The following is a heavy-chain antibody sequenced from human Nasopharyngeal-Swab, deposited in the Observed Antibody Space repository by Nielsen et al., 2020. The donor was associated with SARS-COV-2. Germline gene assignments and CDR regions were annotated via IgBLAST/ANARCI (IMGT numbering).Heavy chain of an antibody. J-gene: IGHJ6*03. Sequence: SETLSLTCAVYGGSFSGYYWSWIRQPPGKGLEWIGEINHSGSTNYNPSLKSRVTISVDTSKNQFSLKLSSVTAADTAVYYCARGPRRALPYYYYYYMDVWGKGTTVTVPS. CDR1: GGSFSGYY. D-gene: IGHD1-14*01. CDR3: ARGPRRALPYYYYYYMDV. CDR2: INHSGST. V-gene: IGHV4-34*01.